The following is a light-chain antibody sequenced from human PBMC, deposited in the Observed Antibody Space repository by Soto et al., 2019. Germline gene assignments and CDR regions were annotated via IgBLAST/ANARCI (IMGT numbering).Light chain of an antibody. J-gene: IGLJ1*01. Sequence: QSVLTQPASVSGFPGQSITISCTGSSNDVGGYNYVSWYQQHPGKAPKLILYEVSNRPSGVPHRFSGSKSANTASLTISGLQTEDEADYYCSSYTTSSSYVFGTGTKVTVL. V-gene: IGLV2-14*01. CDR2: EVS. CDR3: SSYTTSSSYV. CDR1: SNDVGGYNY.